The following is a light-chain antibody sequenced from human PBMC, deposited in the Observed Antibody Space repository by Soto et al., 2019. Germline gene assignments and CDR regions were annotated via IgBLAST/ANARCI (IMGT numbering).Light chain of an antibody. CDR3: QQYVNWPYT. J-gene: IGKJ2*01. CDR1: QSVGNS. V-gene: IGKV3-15*01. CDR2: ATS. Sequence: EIVMTQSPATLSVSPGEGATLSCRASQSVGNSLAWYQQNPGQTPRLLIYATSIRATGIPARFSGSGSGTEFTLTISGLQSEDFAVYYCQQYVNWPYTFGQGTKLESK.